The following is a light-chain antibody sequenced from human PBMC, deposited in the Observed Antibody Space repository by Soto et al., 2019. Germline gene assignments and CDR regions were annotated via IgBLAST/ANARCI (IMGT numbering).Light chain of an antibody. CDR3: SSYAGSNIYV. CDR2: EVT. J-gene: IGLJ1*01. Sequence: QSVLTQPPSASGSPGQSLTISCTGTSSDVGAYKYVSWYQQYPGKAPKLMIYEVTKRPSGVPDRFSGSKSGNTASLTVSGLQAEDKAGYYCSSYAGSNIYVFGTGTKVT. V-gene: IGLV2-8*01. CDR1: SSDVGAYKY.